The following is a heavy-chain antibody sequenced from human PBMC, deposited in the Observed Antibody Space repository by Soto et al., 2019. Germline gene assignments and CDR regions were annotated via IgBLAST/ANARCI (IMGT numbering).Heavy chain of an antibody. CDR3: AREAWNVVVITNAFDI. V-gene: IGHV1-46*01. Sequence: QVQLVQSGAEVKKPGASVKVSCKASGYTFTSYYMHWVRQAPGQGLEWMGIINPSGGSTSYAQKYQGRVTMTRDTSTSTVYMELSSLRSEDTAVYYCAREAWNVVVITNAFDIWGQGTMVTVSS. CDR1: GYTFTSYY. D-gene: IGHD3-22*01. CDR2: INPSGGST. J-gene: IGHJ3*02.